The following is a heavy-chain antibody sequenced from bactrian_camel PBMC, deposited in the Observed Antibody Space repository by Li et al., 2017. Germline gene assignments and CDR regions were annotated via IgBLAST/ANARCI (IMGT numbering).Heavy chain of an antibody. CDR3: AAGPFCRHVLTATPQTI. J-gene: IGHJ4*01. CDR1: GFTYSVNY. CDR2: IERRGSI. V-gene: IGHV3S53*01. D-gene: IGHD4*01. Sequence: QVQLVESGGGLVQPGGSLRLSCVASGFTYSVNYMGWFRQAQGQEREGLACIERRGSIHYAASVKDRFTISQDNAKNTIYLQMNDLKPEDTAVYYCAAGPFCRHVLTATPQTIRGQGTQVTVS.